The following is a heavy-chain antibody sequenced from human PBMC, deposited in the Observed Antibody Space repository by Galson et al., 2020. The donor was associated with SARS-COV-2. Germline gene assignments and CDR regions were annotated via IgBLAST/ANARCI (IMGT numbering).Heavy chain of an antibody. CDR1: GFTFRNYG. V-gene: IGHV3-30*18. CDR2: ISYDGSNK. CDR3: AKDPGGKVGPPASLYYYYGMDV. D-gene: IGHD3-16*01. Sequence: GESLKISCAASGFTFRNYGIHWVRQAPGKGLEWVAVISYDGSNKYYADSVKGRFTISTDNSKNTLYLQMNSLRAEDTAVYYCAKDPGGKVGPPASLYYYYGMDVWGQGTTVTVSS. J-gene: IGHJ6*02.